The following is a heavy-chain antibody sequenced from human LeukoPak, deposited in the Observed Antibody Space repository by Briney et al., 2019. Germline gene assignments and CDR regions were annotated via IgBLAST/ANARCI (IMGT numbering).Heavy chain of an antibody. D-gene: IGHD4-11*01. CDR1: GFSFSSYS. CDR2: ISSSSSTI. Sequence: TGGSLRLSCAASGFSFSSYSMNWVRQAPGKGLEWVSYISSSSSTIYYADSVKGRFTISRDNAKNSVYLQMNSLRDEDTAVYYCAKGYSNYVSNWFDPWGQGTLVTVSS. J-gene: IGHJ5*02. CDR3: AKGYSNYVSNWFDP. V-gene: IGHV3-48*02.